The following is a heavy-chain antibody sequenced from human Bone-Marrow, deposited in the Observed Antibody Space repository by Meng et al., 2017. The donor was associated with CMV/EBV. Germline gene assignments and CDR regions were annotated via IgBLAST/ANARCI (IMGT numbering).Heavy chain of an antibody. V-gene: IGHV6-1*01. CDR3: ARQSNTAFGY. J-gene: IGHJ4*02. CDR2: TYYTSKWFT. D-gene: IGHD2-2*02. Sequence: ISGDRFSRNNFDWNWIRQAPSRGLEWLGRTYYTSKWFTDYAESVKSRITINPDTSKNQFSLQLVSVTPGDTAIYYCARQSNTAFGYWGQGTLVTVSS. CDR1: GDRFSRNNFD.